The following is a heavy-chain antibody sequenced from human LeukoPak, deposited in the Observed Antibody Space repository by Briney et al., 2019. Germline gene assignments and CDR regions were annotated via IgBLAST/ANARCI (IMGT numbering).Heavy chain of an antibody. Sequence: PSETLSLTCTVSGGSISVYHWSWIRQPPGKGLEWIGYLYDTGITNYSPSLKSRVTISVDTSNNQISLKLTSVTAADTAIYFCAKEGMGSEATTADGAFDIWGQRTTVTVSS. CDR2: LYDTGIT. CDR1: GGSISVYH. J-gene: IGHJ3*02. D-gene: IGHD1-26*01. CDR3: AKEGMGSEATTADGAFDI. V-gene: IGHV4-4*08.